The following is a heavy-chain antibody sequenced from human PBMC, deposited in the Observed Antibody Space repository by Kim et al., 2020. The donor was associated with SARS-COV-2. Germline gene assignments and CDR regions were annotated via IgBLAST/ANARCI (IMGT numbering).Heavy chain of an antibody. V-gene: IGHV3-7*01. CDR3: ARLWASVADI. Sequence: EKYYVDSVGGRFTISRDNAKTSLYLPMDSLRADDTATYYCARLWASVADIWGQGTMVTVSS. CDR2: EK. D-gene: IGHD3-10*01. J-gene: IGHJ3*02.